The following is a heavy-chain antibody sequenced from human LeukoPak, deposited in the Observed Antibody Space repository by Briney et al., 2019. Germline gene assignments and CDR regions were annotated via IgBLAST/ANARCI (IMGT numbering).Heavy chain of an antibody. D-gene: IGHD5-18*01. CDR3: ARLSMRNTAMVQKTYYYYGMDV. CDR2: INHSGST. V-gene: IGHV4-34*01. CDR1: GGSFSGYY. J-gene: IGHJ6*02. Sequence: PSETLSLTCAVYGGSFSGYYWSWIRQPPGKGLEWIGEINHSGSTNYNPSLKSRVTISVDTSKNQFSLKLSSVTAADTAVYYCARLSMRNTAMVQKTYYYYGMDVWGQGTTVTVSS.